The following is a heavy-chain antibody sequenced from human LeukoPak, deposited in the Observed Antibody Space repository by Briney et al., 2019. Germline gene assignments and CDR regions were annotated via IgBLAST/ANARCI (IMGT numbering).Heavy chain of an antibody. J-gene: IGHJ3*02. CDR2: IIPILRSA. D-gene: IGHD4-23*01. CDR3: ARDRANIITPLKAFDI. CDR1: GYTFTSYG. V-gene: IGHV1-69*05. Sequence: EASVKVSCKASGYTFTSYGISWVRQAPGQGLEWTGAIIPILRSANYAQKFQGRGTITTDESTRTVYMELGSLRIEDTAVYFCARDRANIITPLKAFDIWGQGTMVTVSS.